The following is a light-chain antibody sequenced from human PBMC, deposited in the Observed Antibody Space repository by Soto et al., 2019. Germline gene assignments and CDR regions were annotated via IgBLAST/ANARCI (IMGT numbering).Light chain of an antibody. CDR1: SSNIGDNY. Sequence: QSVLTQPPSVSAAPGQKVTISCSGSSSNIGDNYVSWYQQYPGKAPKLMIYDVSTRPSGVSDRFSGSKSGNTASLTISGLRAEDEADYYCGSYTTSSNYVFGTGTKVTVL. V-gene: IGLV2-14*03. J-gene: IGLJ1*01. CDR2: DVS. CDR3: GSYTTSSNYV.